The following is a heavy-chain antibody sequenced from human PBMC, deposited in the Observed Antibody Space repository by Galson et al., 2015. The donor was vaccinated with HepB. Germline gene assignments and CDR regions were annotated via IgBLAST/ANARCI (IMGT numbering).Heavy chain of an antibody. D-gene: IGHD6-19*01. Sequence: SVKVSCKASGYTFTSYGISWVRQAPGQGLEWMGWISAYNGNTNYAQKLQGRVTMTTDTSTSTAYMELRSLRSDDTAVYYCARGSYSSGWYGSLIRDDYYYYYYMDVWGKGTTVTVSS. J-gene: IGHJ6*03. CDR1: GYTFTSYG. V-gene: IGHV1-18*01. CDR3: ARGSYSSGWYGSLIRDDYYYYYYMDV. CDR2: ISAYNGNT.